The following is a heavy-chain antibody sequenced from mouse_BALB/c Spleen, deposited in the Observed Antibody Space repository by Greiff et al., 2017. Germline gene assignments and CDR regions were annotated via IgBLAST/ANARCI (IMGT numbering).Heavy chain of an antibody. J-gene: IGHJ1*01. CDR1: GFTFSSYG. V-gene: IGHV5-6-3*01. Sequence: EVMLVESGGGLVQPGGSLKLSCAASGFTFSSYGMSWVRQTPDKRLELVATINSNGGSTYYPDSVKGRFTISRDNAKNTLYLQMSSLKSEDTAMYYCARGLLRLLYWYFDVWGAGTTVTVSS. CDR2: INSNGGST. CDR3: ARGLLRLLYWYFDV. D-gene: IGHD1-2*01.